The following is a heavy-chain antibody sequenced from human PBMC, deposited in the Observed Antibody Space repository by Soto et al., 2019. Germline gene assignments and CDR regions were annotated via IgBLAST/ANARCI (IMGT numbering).Heavy chain of an antibody. CDR2: ISYDGSNK. D-gene: IGHD3-22*01. V-gene: IGHV3-30*18. Sequence: PGGNLRLSCAVYGLTFSSYDMHWVRQAPGKGLEWVAVISYDGSNKYYADSVKGRITISRDNSKSTLYLQMNSLRAEDTAVYYCAKDLKLHYYDSFEQYYDGMDVWGQGTTVTVSS. CDR1: GLTFSSYD. J-gene: IGHJ6*02. CDR3: AKDLKLHYYDSFEQYYDGMDV.